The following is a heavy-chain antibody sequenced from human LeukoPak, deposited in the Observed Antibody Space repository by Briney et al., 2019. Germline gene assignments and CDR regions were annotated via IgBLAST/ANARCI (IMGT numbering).Heavy chain of an antibody. CDR1: GFTFSNYA. V-gene: IGHV3-23*01. J-gene: IGHJ4*02. D-gene: IGHD1-26*01. CDR2: ISAGDGST. Sequence: GGSLRLSCAASGFTFSNYAMSWVRRTPGKGLEWVSAISAGDGSTYYADSVKGRFTISRDNSKNTLYLQMNSLRAEDTAVYYCAKGGGSLDYWGQGTLVTVSS. CDR3: AKGGGSLDY.